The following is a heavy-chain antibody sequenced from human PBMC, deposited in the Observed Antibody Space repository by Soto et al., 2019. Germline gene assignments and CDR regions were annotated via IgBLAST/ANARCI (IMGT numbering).Heavy chain of an antibody. V-gene: IGHV4-39*01. Sequence: QLQLQESGPGLVKPSETLSLTCTVSGGSISSSSYYWGWIRQPPGKGLEWIGSIYYSGSTYYNPSLKSRVTISGDTSKNPFSLKLSAVTAADTAVYYCARQVCSGGSCYSCLMRNAFDISCEGTMVTVTS. CDR2: IYYSGST. D-gene: IGHD2-15*01. CDR1: GGSISSSSYY. CDR3: ARQVCSGGSCYSCLMRNAFDI. J-gene: IGHJ3*02.